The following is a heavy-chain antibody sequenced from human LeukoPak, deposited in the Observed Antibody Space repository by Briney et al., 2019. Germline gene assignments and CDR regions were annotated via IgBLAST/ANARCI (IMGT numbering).Heavy chain of an antibody. CDR2: FYGGGNI. J-gene: IGHJ4*02. Sequence: SGGSLRLSCAASGFTVSSNYMNWVRQAPGKGLEWVSVFYGGGNIYYADSVKGRFTISRDNSKNTLYLQMNSLRAEDTAVYYCARGAGYNYPYYFDYWGQGTLVTVSS. V-gene: IGHV3-53*01. CDR1: GFTVSSNY. D-gene: IGHD5-24*01. CDR3: ARGAGYNYPYYFDY.